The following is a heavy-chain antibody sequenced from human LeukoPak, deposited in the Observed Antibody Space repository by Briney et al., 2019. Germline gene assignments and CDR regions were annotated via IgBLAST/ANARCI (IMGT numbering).Heavy chain of an antibody. CDR1: GFTFSSYA. Sequence: PGGSLRLSCAASGFTFSSYAMSWVRQAPGKGLEWVSAISGSGGSTYYADSVKGRFTISRDNSKNTLYLQMNSLRAEDTAVYYCAKIGYSYGHYYYYYMDVWGKGTTVTVSS. V-gene: IGHV3-23*01. D-gene: IGHD5-18*01. CDR3: AKIGYSYGHYYYYYMDV. J-gene: IGHJ6*03. CDR2: ISGSGGST.